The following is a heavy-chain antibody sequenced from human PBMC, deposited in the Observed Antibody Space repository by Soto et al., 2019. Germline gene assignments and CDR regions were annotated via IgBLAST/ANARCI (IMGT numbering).Heavy chain of an antibody. CDR2: ISSSTSII. CDR1: GFTFSSYS. CDR3: ARDRAVSSGYNPRGDYGMDV. J-gene: IGHJ6*02. D-gene: IGHD3-22*01. V-gene: IGHV3-48*02. Sequence: EVQLVESGGGLVQPGGSLRLSCAASGFTFSSYSMNWVRQAPGKGLEWVSYISSSTSIIYYADSVKGRFTISRDNAKNSLYLQMNSLRDEDTAVYYCARDRAVSSGYNPRGDYGMDVWGQGTTVTVSS.